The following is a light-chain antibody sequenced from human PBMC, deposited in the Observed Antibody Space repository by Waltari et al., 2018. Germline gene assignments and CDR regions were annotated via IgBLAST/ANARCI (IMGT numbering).Light chain of an antibody. CDR3: QQYNNWPPGT. J-gene: IGKJ1*01. CDR2: HAS. CDR1: QTIGLS. Sequence: TVVTQSPATLSVSTGERASLSCRTSQTIGLSLAWYQQKPGQAPRLLIYHASTRATGIPARFSGSGSESEFTLTISSLQSEDVAVYYCQQYNNWPPGTFGQGTRVEI. V-gene: IGKV3-15*01.